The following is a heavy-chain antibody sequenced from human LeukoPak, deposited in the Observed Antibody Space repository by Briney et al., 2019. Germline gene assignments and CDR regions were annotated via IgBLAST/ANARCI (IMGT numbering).Heavy chain of an antibody. CDR2: VSSSSSYI. Sequence: PGGSLRLSCVASGFTFSSFSMNWVRQAPGKGREWVSSVSSSSSYIYYADSVKDRFTISRDTVKNSLYLQMNSLRAEDTAVYYCARAGVTRKYYYYYMDVWGKGTPVTISS. D-gene: IGHD2-21*02. CDR1: GFTFSSFS. V-gene: IGHV3-21*01. CDR3: ARAGVTRKYYYYYMDV. J-gene: IGHJ6*03.